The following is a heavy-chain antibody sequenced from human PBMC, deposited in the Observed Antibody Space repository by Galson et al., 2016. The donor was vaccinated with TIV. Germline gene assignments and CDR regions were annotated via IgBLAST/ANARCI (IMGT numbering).Heavy chain of an antibody. CDR1: GFTFDDYA. Sequence: LRLSCAASGFTFDDYAMHWVRQPPGKGLEWVSSINWHGNSVVYADSVKGRFTISRDNGKTSLYLQMNSLRPEDTALYYCAKDRAADASMDYYFYHAMGVWGQGTLVTASS. V-gene: IGHV3-9*01. CDR2: INWHGNSV. D-gene: IGHD5-18*01. CDR3: AKDRAADASMDYYFYHAMGV. J-gene: IGHJ6*02.